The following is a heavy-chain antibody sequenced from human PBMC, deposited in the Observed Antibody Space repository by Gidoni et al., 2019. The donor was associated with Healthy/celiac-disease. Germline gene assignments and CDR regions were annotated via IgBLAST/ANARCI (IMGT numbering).Heavy chain of an antibody. V-gene: IGHV4-4*07. CDR1: GGSISSSY. CDR2: IYTSGST. Sequence: QVQLQDSRPGLVKPSETLSLPCTVPGGSISSSYWRWIRQPAGKGLEWIARIYTSGSTNYNPSLKSRVTMSVDTSNNQFSLKLSSVTAADTAVYYCAREEQPDPYFDYWGQGTLVTVSS. CDR3: AREEQPDPYFDY. D-gene: IGHD6-13*01. J-gene: IGHJ4*02.